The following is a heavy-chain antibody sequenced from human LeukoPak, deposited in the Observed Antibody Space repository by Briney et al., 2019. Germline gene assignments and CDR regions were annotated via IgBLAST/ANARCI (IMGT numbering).Heavy chain of an antibody. D-gene: IGHD3-16*01. CDR1: GGSISSYY. J-gene: IGHJ6*02. CDR2: IYYSGTT. CDR3: ARGRGDDGLYYYGMDV. Sequence: PPETLSLTCTVSGGSISSYYWMWIRQPPGKGLEWIGFIYYSGTTDYNPSLKSRISMSVDTSRNQFSLNLSSVTAADTALYFCARGRGDDGLYYYGMDVWGHGTTVTVSS. V-gene: IGHV4-59*01.